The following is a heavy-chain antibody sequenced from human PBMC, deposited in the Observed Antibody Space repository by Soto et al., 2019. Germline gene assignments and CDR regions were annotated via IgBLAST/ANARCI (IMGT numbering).Heavy chain of an antibody. CDR2: ISGSGGST. CDR1: GFTFSSYA. J-gene: IGHJ3*02. D-gene: IGHD1-20*01. V-gene: IGHV3-23*01. CDR3: AKDTNWNGRRGAFDI. Sequence: PGGSLRLSCAASGFTFSSYAMSWVRQAPEKGLEWVSAISGSGGSTYYADSVKGRFTISRDNSKNTLYLQMNSLRAEDTAVYYCAKDTNWNGRRGAFDIWGQGTMVTVSS.